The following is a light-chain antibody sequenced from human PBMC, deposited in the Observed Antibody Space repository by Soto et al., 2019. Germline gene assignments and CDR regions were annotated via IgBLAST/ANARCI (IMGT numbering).Light chain of an antibody. V-gene: IGLV1-40*01. CDR1: SSNIGAEYD. Sequence: QSVLTQPPSVSGAPGQRVTISCSGSSSNIGAEYDVHWNQQLPGTAPKVLIYGNSNRPSGVPDRFSGPKSGTSASLAITGLQAADEADYYCQSYDISLNAWVFGGGTKLTVL. J-gene: IGLJ3*02. CDR2: GNS. CDR3: QSYDISLNAWV.